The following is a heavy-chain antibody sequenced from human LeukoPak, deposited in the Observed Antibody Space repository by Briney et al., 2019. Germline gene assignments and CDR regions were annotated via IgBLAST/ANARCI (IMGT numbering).Heavy chain of an antibody. D-gene: IGHD7-27*01. J-gene: IGHJ4*02. CDR3: ARETGEGLYFDY. Sequence: SETLSLTCTVSGGSISSYYWSWIRQPPGKGLEWIGYIYYSGSTNYNPSLKSRVTISVDTSKNQFSLKLSSVTAADTAAYYCARETGEGLYFDYWGQGTLVTVSS. CDR2: IYYSGST. V-gene: IGHV4-59*01. CDR1: GGSISSYY.